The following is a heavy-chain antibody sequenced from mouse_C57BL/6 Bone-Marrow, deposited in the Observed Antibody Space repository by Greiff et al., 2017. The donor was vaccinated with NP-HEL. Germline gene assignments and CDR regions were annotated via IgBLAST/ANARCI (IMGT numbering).Heavy chain of an antibody. Sequence: EVMLVESGGGLVQPGGSLKLSCAASGFTFSDYYMYWVRQTPEKRLEWVAYISNGGGRTYYPDTVKGRFTISRANAKNTLYLQMSRLKSEDTDMYDCARGDGYYADYWGKGTTLTVAA. J-gene: IGHJ2*01. V-gene: IGHV5-12*01. CDR2: ISNGGGRT. D-gene: IGHD2-3*01. CDR3: ARGDGYYADY. CDR1: GFTFSDYY.